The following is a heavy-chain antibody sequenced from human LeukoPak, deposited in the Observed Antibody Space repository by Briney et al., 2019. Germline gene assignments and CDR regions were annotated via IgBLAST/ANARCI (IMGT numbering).Heavy chain of an antibody. D-gene: IGHD2-15*01. J-gene: IGHJ4*02. CDR2: IYSGGSA. V-gene: IGHV3-53*01. Sequence: GGSLRLSCAASEFSVSHNYMSWVRQAPGKGLEWVSVIYSGGSAYYADSVKGRFTISRDNSKNTLYLQMNSLRAEDTAVYYCARDLAGAATFDYWGQGTLVTVSS. CDR3: ARDLAGAATFDY. CDR1: EFSVSHNY.